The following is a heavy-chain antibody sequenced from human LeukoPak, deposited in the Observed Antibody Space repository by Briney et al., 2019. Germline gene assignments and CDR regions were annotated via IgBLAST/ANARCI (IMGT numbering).Heavy chain of an antibody. V-gene: IGHV3-21*01. D-gene: IGHD4-17*01. Sequence: GGSLRLSCAASGFTFSSYSMNWVRQAPGKGLEWVSSISSSSYILYADSVKGRFTISRGNVENSLFLQINSLRAEDTAVYYCARQGPYGDYSHWGQGTMVTVSS. CDR2: ISSSSYI. CDR1: GFTFSSYS. CDR3: ARQGPYGDYSH. J-gene: IGHJ4*02.